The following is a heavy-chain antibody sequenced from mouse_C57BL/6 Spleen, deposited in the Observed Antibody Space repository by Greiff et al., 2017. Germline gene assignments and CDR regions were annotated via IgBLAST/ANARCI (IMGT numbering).Heavy chain of an antibody. V-gene: IGHV5-17*01. CDR3: ARREIHDGGFAY. CDR1: GFTFSDYG. Sequence: EVKLMESGGGLVKPGGSLKLSCAASGFTFSDYGMHWVRQAPEKGLEWVAYISSGSSTIYYADTVKGRFTISRDNAKNTLFLQMTSLRSEDTAMYYCARREIHDGGFAYWGQGTLVTVSA. J-gene: IGHJ3*01. CDR2: ISSGSSTI. D-gene: IGHD2-12*01.